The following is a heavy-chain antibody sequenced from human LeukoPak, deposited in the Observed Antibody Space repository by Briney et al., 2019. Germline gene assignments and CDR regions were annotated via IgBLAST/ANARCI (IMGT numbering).Heavy chain of an antibody. CDR3: AREWSAFDF. V-gene: IGHV4-59*11. D-gene: IGHD3-3*01. CDR2: IYYSGST. J-gene: IGHJ3*01. CDR1: GDSRDYHK. Sequence: NPSETLSLTCTVSGDSRDYHKWKWIRQSPGKGLEWLGYIYYSGSTNYNPALKSRVTISVDTSKNQFSLKLNSVTAADTAVYYCAREWSAFDFWGQGTMVTVSS.